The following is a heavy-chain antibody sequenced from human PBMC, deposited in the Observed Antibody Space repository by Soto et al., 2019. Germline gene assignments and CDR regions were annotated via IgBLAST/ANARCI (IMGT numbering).Heavy chain of an antibody. CDR3: ARNRIERYFDWLLDY. CDR1: GYTFTSYG. V-gene: IGHV1-18*01. Sequence: ASVKVSCKASGYTFTSYGISWVQQAPGQGLEWMGWISAYNGNTNYAQKLQGRVTMTTDTSTSTAYMELRSLRSDDTAVYYCARNRIERYFDWLLDYWGQGTLVTVSS. J-gene: IGHJ4*02. CDR2: ISAYNGNT. D-gene: IGHD3-9*01.